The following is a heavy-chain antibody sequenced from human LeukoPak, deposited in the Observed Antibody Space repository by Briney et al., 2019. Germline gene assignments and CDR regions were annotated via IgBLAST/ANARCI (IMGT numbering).Heavy chain of an antibody. J-gene: IGHJ6*04. D-gene: IGHD2-2*01. CDR3: ARGADCSSTSCYDDGMDV. CDR2: INPNSGGT. V-gene: IGHV1-2*04. CDR1: GYTFTGYY. Sequence: GASVKVSCKASGYTFTGYYMHWVRQAPGQGLEWMGWINPNSGGTNYAQKFQGWVTMTRDTSISTAYMELSRLRSDDTAVYHCARGADCSSTSCYDDGMDVWGKGTTVTVSS.